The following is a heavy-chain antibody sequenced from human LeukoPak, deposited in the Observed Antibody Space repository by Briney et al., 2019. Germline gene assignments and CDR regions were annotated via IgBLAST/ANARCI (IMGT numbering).Heavy chain of an antibody. CDR1: GGSISSYY. J-gene: IGHJ5*02. Sequence: SETLSLTCTVSGGSISSYYWSWIRQPPGKGLEWIGYIYYSGSTNYNPSLKSRVTISVDTSKNQFSLKLSSVTAADTAVYYCARDLLLGFDPWGQGTLVTVSS. D-gene: IGHD2-8*02. CDR2: IYYSGST. V-gene: IGHV4-59*01. CDR3: ARDLLLGFDP.